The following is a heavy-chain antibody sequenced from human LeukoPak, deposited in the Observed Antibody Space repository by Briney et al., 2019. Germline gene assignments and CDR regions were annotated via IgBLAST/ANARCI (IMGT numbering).Heavy chain of an antibody. V-gene: IGHV4-4*07. J-gene: IGHJ4*02. D-gene: IGHD3-10*01. CDR2: FYTTGTT. Sequence: SETLSLTCTVYGGSISSYYWSWIRQPAGKGLEWIGRFYTTGTTNYNPSLKSRVIMSVDTSKNQFSLKLSSVTAADTAVYYCARVNFHGSGTYYYDYWGQGTLVTVSS. CDR3: ARVNFHGSGTYYYDY. CDR1: GGSISSYY.